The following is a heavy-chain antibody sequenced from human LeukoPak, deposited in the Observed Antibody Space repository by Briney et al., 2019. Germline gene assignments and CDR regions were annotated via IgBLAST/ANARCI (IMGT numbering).Heavy chain of an antibody. V-gene: IGHV3-7*01. CDR1: GFTFSSYW. Sequence: GGSLRLSCAASGFTFSSYWMSWVRQAPGKGPEWVANIKQAGSEKNYVDSVKGRFTISRDNAKNSLYLQMNSLRAEDTAVYYCAREGRESSGMDVWGQGTTVTVSS. CDR3: AREGRESSGMDV. CDR2: IKQAGSEK. J-gene: IGHJ6*02.